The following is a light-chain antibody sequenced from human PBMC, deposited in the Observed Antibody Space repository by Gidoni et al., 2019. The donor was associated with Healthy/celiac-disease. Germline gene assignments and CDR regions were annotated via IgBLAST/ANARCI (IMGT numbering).Light chain of an antibody. CDR1: QSVSSSY. CDR2: GAS. Sequence: EIVLTQSPGTLSLSPGERATLSCRASQSVSSSYLAWYQQKPGQAHRLLIYGASSRATGIPDRFSGSGSGTDFTLTISRLEPEDFAVYYCPQYGSSPYTFGQGTKLEIK. V-gene: IGKV3-20*01. CDR3: PQYGSSPYT. J-gene: IGKJ2*01.